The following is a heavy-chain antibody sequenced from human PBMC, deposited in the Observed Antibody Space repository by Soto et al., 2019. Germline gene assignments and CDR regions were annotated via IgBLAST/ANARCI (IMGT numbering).Heavy chain of an antibody. CDR1: GFTFSNAW. V-gene: IGHV3-15*07. D-gene: IGHD3-3*01. Sequence: EVQLVESGGGLVKPGGSLRLSCAASGFTFSNAWMNWVRQAPGKGLEWVGRIKSKTDGGTTDYAAPVKGRFTISRDDSKNTLYLQMNSLKTEDTAVYYCTTDPPPPLYGLSGYGMDVWGQGTTVTVSS. J-gene: IGHJ6*02. CDR3: TTDPPPPLYGLSGYGMDV. CDR2: IKSKTDGGTT.